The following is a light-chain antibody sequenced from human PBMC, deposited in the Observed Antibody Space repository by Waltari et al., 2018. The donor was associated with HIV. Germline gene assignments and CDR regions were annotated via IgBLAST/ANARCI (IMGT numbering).Light chain of an antibody. Sequence: QSVLTQTPSASGTPGQRVIVSCSGSSSNIGSNTVNWYQQLPGAAPRLLIHSLDQRPSGVPVRFSGSKSGASASLAISGLQSEDEADYYCAAWDDSLNAYVFGGGTKVTVL. V-gene: IGLV1-44*01. CDR3: AAWDDSLNAYV. CDR2: SLD. CDR1: SSNIGSNT. J-gene: IGLJ1*01.